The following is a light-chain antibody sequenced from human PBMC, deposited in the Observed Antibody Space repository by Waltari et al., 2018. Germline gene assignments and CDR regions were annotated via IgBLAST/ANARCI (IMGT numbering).Light chain of an antibody. CDR3: QQYNSYSPVT. J-gene: IGKJ2*01. V-gene: IGKV1-5*03. CDR1: QSISSW. CDR2: KAS. Sequence: DIQMTQSPSTLSASVGDRVTITCRASQSISSWLAWYQQKPGKPPKLLIYKASSLESGVPSRFSGSGSGTEFTLTISSLQPDDFATYYCQQYNSYSPVTFGQGTKLEI.